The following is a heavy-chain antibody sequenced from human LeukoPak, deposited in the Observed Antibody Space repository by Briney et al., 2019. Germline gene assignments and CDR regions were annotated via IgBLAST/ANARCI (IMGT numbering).Heavy chain of an antibody. J-gene: IGHJ3*02. V-gene: IGHV1-2*02. Sequence: ASVKVSCKASGYTFTGYYMHWVRQAPGQGLEWMGWINPNSGGTNYAQKFQGRVTMTRDTSISTAYMELSRLRSDDTAVYYCARSKDRYCSSTSCYEILDAFDIWGQGTMVTVSS. CDR2: INPNSGGT. D-gene: IGHD2-2*01. CDR1: GYTFTGYY. CDR3: ARSKDRYCSSTSCYEILDAFDI.